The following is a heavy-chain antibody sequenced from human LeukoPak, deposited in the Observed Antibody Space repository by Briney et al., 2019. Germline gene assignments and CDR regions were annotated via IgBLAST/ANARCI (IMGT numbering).Heavy chain of an antibody. Sequence: ASVKVSCKASGYTFTSYYMHWVRQAPGQGLEWMGIINPSGGSTSYAQKFQGRVTMTRDTSTSTVYMELSSLRSEDTAVYYCARGITMVRGVNPEIRNWFDPWGQGTLVTVSS. J-gene: IGHJ5*02. CDR2: INPSGGST. CDR3: ARGITMVRGVNPEIRNWFDP. V-gene: IGHV1-46*01. CDR1: GYTFTSYY. D-gene: IGHD3-10*01.